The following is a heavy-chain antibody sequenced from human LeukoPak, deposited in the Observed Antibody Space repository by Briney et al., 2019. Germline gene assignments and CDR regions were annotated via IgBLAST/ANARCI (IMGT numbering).Heavy chain of an antibody. CDR3: ARDAVGTTRAFDM. D-gene: IGHD1-26*01. V-gene: IGHV3-74*01. CDR1: GLSFSTHY. J-gene: IGHJ3*02. Sequence: GGSLRLSCAASGLSFSTHYMHWVRQAPGKGLVWLSRINTDGSRIYYADSVEGRFTISRDNAKNTLSLQMFSLTADDTAVYYCARDAVGTTRAFDMWGQGTMVTVSS. CDR2: INTDGSRI.